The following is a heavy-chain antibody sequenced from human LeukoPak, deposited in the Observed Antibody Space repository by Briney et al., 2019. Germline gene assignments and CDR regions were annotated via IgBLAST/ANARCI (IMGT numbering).Heavy chain of an antibody. Sequence: PGGSLKLSFAASGFTFSSYGINWVRQAPGKGLEWVSFISSGSSYIYYADSVKGRFTISRENAKNSLYLQMNSLRAGDTAVYYCARGKRYSSSWFYNRFDPWGQGTLVTVSS. CDR2: ISSGSSYI. V-gene: IGHV3-21*01. CDR1: GFTFSSYG. J-gene: IGHJ5*02. D-gene: IGHD6-13*01. CDR3: ARGKRYSSSWFYNRFDP.